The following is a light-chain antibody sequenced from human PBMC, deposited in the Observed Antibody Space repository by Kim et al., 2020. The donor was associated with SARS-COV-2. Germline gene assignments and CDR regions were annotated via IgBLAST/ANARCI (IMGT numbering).Light chain of an antibody. CDR2: QDT. J-gene: IGLJ1*01. Sequence: SVAPGQTASITCSGDQLGDKYVYWYLQKPGQSPVLVIYQDTKRPSGIPERFSGANSGDTATLTIRGTQAVDEADYYCQAWDSSVGVFGAGTKVTVL. CDR1: QLGDKY. V-gene: IGLV3-1*01. CDR3: QAWDSSVGV.